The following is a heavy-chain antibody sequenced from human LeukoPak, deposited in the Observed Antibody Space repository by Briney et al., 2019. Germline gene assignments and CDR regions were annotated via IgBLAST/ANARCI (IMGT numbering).Heavy chain of an antibody. CDR1: GGSIGFSS. J-gene: IGHJ4*02. Sequence: SETLSLTCAVYGGSIGFSSWKWFRQSPGKGLQWIGELDERGGAKYNPSLKTQVTLSMGTSKGQVSLRLGSVTAADTAVYYCGIFYDGSMDWGRGTLVTVSS. V-gene: IGHV4-34*06. D-gene: IGHD3-10*01. CDR3: GIFYDGSMD. CDR2: LDERGGA.